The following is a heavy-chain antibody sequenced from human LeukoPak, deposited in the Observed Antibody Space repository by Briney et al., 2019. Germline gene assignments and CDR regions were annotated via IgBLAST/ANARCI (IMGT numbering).Heavy chain of an antibody. Sequence: GGSLRLSCAASGFTFSSYAMHWVRQAPGKGLEWVAVISYDGSNKYYADSVKGRFTISRDNSKNTLYLQMNSLRAEDTAVYYCACLVGYYDSSGYYGDFDYWGQGTLVTVSS. CDR3: ACLVGYYDSSGYYGDFDY. V-gene: IGHV3-30-3*01. CDR2: ISYDGSNK. J-gene: IGHJ4*02. D-gene: IGHD3-22*01. CDR1: GFTFSSYA.